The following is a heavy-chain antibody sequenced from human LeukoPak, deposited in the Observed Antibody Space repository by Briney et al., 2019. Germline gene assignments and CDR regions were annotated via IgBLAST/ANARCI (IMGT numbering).Heavy chain of an antibody. D-gene: IGHD5-24*01. CDR3: ARRSFRGVATNTDAYDI. J-gene: IGHJ3*02. V-gene: IGHV5-51*01. CDR1: GYRFSNYW. CDR2: IYPGDSDT. Sequence: GESLKIPCKGSGYRFSNYWIGWVRQMPGKGLEWMGIIYPGDSDTRYSPSFQGQVLISADKSISIAYLQWSSLKASDTAMYYCARRSFRGVATNTDAYDIWGQGTMVTVSS.